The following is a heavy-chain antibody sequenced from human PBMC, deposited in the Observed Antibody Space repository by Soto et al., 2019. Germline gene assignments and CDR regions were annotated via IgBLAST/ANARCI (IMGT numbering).Heavy chain of an antibody. J-gene: IGHJ6*02. V-gene: IGHV4-61*05. CDR3: ARTYCTTTACQAHGIDV. CDR2: IYYSGTT. CDR1: GGSISSSSYY. D-gene: IGHD4-4*01. Sequence: SETLSLTCTVSGGSISSSSYYWGWIRQPPGKGLEWLGYIYYSGTTNYNPPLKSRITISVDTSGNQFSLKLSSVTAADTAVYFCARTYCTTTACQAHGIDVWGLGTMVNASS.